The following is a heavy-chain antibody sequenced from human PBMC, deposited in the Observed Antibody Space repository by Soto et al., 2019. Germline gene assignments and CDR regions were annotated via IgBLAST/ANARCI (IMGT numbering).Heavy chain of an antibody. J-gene: IGHJ5*02. CDR3: ARTSVVTAPFDP. Sequence: SVKVSCKASGGTFSSYAISWVRQAPGQGLEWMGGIIPIFGTANYAQKFQGRVTITADESTSTAYMELSSLRSEDTAVHYCARTSVVTAPFDPWGQGXLVTVHS. CDR2: IIPIFGTA. V-gene: IGHV1-69*13. D-gene: IGHD2-21*02. CDR1: GGTFSSYA.